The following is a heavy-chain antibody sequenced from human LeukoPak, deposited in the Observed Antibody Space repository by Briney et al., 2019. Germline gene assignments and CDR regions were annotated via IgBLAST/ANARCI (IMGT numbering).Heavy chain of an antibody. CDR2: ISYDGSNK. CDR1: GFTFSSYA. V-gene: IGHV3-30-3*01. Sequence: PGGSLRLSCAASGFTFSSYAMHWVRQAPGKGLEWVAVISYDGSNKYYADSVKGRFTISRDKSKNTLSLQMTSLRAEDTAVYYCAKEGKAVAGSFDYWGQGTLVTVSS. D-gene: IGHD6-19*01. J-gene: IGHJ4*02. CDR3: AKEGKAVAGSFDY.